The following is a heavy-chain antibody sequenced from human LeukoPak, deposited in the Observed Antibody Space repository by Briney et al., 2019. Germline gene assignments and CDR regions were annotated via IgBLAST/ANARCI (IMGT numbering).Heavy chain of an antibody. CDR1: GGSFSGYY. Sequence: SETLSLTCAVYGGSFSGYYWSWIRQPPGKGLEWIGEINDSGSTHYNTSLNSRVTISVDTSKNQIYLKLSSVTAADTAIYYCARGVSHRNFDWLFYWGQGTLVTVSS. J-gene: IGHJ4*02. V-gene: IGHV4-34*01. CDR2: INDSGST. D-gene: IGHD3-9*01. CDR3: ARGVSHRNFDWLFY.